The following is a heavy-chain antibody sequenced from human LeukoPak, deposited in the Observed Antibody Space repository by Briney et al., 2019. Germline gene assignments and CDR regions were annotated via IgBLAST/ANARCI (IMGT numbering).Heavy chain of an antibody. Sequence: PGGSLRLSCAASGFTVSSNYMSWVRQAPGKGLEWVSVIYSGGSTYYADSVKGRFTISRDNSKNTLYLQMNSLRAEDTAVYYCARGGSITMIVEVITKFDYWGQGTLVTVSS. J-gene: IGHJ4*02. CDR3: ARGGSITMIVEVITKFDY. CDR1: GFTVSSNY. D-gene: IGHD3-22*01. CDR2: IYSGGST. V-gene: IGHV3-53*01.